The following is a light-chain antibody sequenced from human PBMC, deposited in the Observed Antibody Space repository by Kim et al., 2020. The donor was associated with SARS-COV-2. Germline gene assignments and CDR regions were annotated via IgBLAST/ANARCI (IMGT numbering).Light chain of an antibody. CDR1: QRISTW. CDR3: QQYNSYPWT. CDR2: KAS. V-gene: IGKV1-5*03. Sequence: GDRVTITCRASQRISTWLAWYQQKPGKAPKLLIYKASSLESGVPSRFSGSGSGKEFTLTVSSLQPDDFATYHCQQYNSYPWTFGQGTKVDIK. J-gene: IGKJ1*01.